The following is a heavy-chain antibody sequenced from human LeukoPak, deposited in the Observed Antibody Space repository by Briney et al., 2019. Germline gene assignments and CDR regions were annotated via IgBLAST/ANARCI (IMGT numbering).Heavy chain of an antibody. V-gene: IGHV3-23*01. CDR1: GFTFSSYA. CDR3: AKDPSTVTTPWFDP. Sequence: GGSLRLSCAASGFTFSSYAMSRVRQAPGKGLEWVSAFSGSGGSTYYADSVKCVFITSRDNSKNTLYLQMHSLRAEDTSVYYCAKDPSTVTTPWFDPWGQGSLVTVSS. CDR2: FSGSGGST. J-gene: IGHJ5*02. D-gene: IGHD4-17*01.